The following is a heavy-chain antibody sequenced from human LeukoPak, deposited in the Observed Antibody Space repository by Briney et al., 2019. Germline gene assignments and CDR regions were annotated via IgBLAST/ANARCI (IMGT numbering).Heavy chain of an antibody. Sequence: ASVKVSCKASGYTFTGYYMHWVRQAPGQGLEWMGWINPNSGGTNYAQKFQGRVTMTRDTSISTAYMELSRLRSDDTAVYYCAREADIRFLEWLYSVYFDYWGQGTLVSVSS. CDR2: INPNSGGT. D-gene: IGHD3-3*01. CDR1: GYTFTGYY. V-gene: IGHV1-2*02. CDR3: AREADIRFLEWLYSVYFDY. J-gene: IGHJ4*02.